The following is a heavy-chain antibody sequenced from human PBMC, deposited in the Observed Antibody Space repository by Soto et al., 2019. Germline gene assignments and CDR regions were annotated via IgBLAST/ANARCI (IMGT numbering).Heavy chain of an antibody. D-gene: IGHD3-22*01. CDR2: ISGSGGST. CDR3: AKGFPYYDSSGYPYYS. J-gene: IGHJ4*02. V-gene: IGHV3-23*01. CDR1: GFTFSSYA. Sequence: GGSLRLSCAASGFTFSSYAMSWVRQAPGKGLEWVSAISGSGGSTYYADSVKGRLTISRDNSKNTLYLQMNSLRAEDTAVYYCAKGFPYYDSSGYPYYSWGQGTLVTVSS.